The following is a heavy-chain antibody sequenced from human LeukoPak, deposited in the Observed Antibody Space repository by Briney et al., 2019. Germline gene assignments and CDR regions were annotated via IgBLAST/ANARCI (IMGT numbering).Heavy chain of an antibody. CDR1: GSTFSNYA. J-gene: IGHJ4*02. Sequence: GGSLRLSCAASGSTFSNYAMTWVRRAPGKGLEWVSAISGSGAGTYYTDSVKGRFTVSRDNSKNTVYLQMNSLRAEDTAIYYCTKNFRDGYAFYEYWGQGTRVTVSS. V-gene: IGHV3-23*01. D-gene: IGHD3-16*01. CDR2: ISGSGAGT. CDR3: TKNFRDGYAFYEY.